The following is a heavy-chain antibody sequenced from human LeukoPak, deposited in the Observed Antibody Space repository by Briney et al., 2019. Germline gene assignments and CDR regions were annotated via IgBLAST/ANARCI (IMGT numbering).Heavy chain of an antibody. CDR1: GGSISSYY. Sequence: KSSETLSLTCTVSGGSISSYYWSWIRQPPGKGLEWIGYIYYSGSTNYNPSLKSRVTISVDTSKNQFSLKLSSVTAADTAVYYCARVGAYCGGDCYNHGDYYYYYMDVWGKGTTVTVSS. J-gene: IGHJ6*03. CDR3: ARVGAYCGGDCYNHGDYYYYYMDV. V-gene: IGHV4-59*01. CDR2: IYYSGST. D-gene: IGHD2-21*02.